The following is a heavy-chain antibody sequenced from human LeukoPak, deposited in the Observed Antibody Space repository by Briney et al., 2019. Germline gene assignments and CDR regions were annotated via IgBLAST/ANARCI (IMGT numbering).Heavy chain of an antibody. D-gene: IGHD5-18*01. V-gene: IGHV4-59*01. CDR1: GGSISSYY. CDR3: ARDRIFGKDTAMVRGYYYYMDV. J-gene: IGHJ6*03. Sequence: SETLSLTCTVSGGSISSYYWSWIRQPPGKGLEWTGYIYYSGSTNYNPSLKSRVTISVDTSKNQFSLKLSSVTAADTAVYYCARDRIFGKDTAMVRGYYYYMDVWGKGTTVTVSS. CDR2: IYYSGST.